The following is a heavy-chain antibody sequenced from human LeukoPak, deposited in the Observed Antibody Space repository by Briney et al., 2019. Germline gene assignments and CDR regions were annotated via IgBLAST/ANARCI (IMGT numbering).Heavy chain of an antibody. Sequence: SETLSLTCTVSGGSISSYYWSWIRQPPGKGLEWIGYIYYSGSTNYNPSLKSRVTISVDRSKNQFSLKLSSVTAADTAVYYCARDPYSNYGFDYWGQGTLVTVPS. J-gene: IGHJ4*02. V-gene: IGHV4-59*12. CDR1: GGSISSYY. CDR3: ARDPYSNYGFDY. D-gene: IGHD4-11*01. CDR2: IYYSGST.